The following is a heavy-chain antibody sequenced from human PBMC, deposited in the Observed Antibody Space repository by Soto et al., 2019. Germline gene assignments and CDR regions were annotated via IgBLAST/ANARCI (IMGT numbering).Heavy chain of an antibody. CDR1: GGDISTYY. CDR2: IYSSGST. D-gene: IGHD3-3*01. V-gene: IGHV4-4*07. CDR3: ARGQRFSDWFDP. Sequence: QVQLQESGPGLVKPSETLSLTCTVSGGDISTYYWTWIRQPAGKGLEWIGRIYSSGSTKYNPSLNSRVTMSLDTSKNQFSMRLSSVTAADTAVSYCARGQRFSDWFDPWGQGTLVTVSS. J-gene: IGHJ5*02.